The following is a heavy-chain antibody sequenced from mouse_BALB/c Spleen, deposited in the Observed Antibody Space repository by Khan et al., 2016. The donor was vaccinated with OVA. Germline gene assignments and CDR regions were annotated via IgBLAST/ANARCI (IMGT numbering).Heavy chain of an antibody. CDR2: IWAGGST. J-gene: IGHJ2*01. D-gene: IGHD3-1*01. Sequence: QVQLKQSGPGLVAPSQSLSITCTVSGFSLTSYGVHWVRQPPGKGLEWLGVIWAGGSTNYYSALMSRLSISNNKSKSQVCVKMNSLQTDDTAMCCYARLGDLWGQGTTLTVSS. CDR1: GFSLTSYG. V-gene: IGHV2-9*02. CDR3: ARLGDL.